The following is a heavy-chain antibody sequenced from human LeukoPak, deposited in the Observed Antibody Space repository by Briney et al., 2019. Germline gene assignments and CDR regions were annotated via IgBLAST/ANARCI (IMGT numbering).Heavy chain of an antibody. CDR1: GDSDSSNRAH. V-gene: IGHV6-1*01. CDR2: TYYRSKWNN. D-gene: IGHD6-19*01. J-gene: IGHJ4*02. Sequence: QTLPLTCAISGDSDSSNRAHWTWLPQSPSGALECLGSTYYRSKWNNDDAVSVKSRVTISPDTSKNQFSLQLISVTPEDMAVYYCARERFSSYDFRSSGWYGLDYWGQGTLVTVST. CDR3: ARERFSSYDFRSSGWYGLDY.